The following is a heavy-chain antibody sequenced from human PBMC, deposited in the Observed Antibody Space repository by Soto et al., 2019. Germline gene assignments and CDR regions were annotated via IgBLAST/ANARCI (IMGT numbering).Heavy chain of an antibody. V-gene: IGHV3-30-3*01. J-gene: IGHJ4*02. D-gene: IGHD3-22*01. Sequence: QVQLVESGGGVVQPGRSLSPSFAAPGFPFGRGLIPGVRQAQGPGLEWVGVISSDGSKKYYADSVKGRFTISRDNSENTLYFEMNSLRAEDTAVYYCVRDGDRSGYGDYWGQGTLVTVSS. CDR3: VRDGDRSGYGDY. CDR2: ISSDGSKK. CDR1: GFPFGRGL.